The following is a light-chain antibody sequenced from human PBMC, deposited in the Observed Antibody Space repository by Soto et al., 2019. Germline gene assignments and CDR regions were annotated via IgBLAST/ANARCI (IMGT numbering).Light chain of an antibody. CDR3: AAWDDSLRAGV. V-gene: IGLV1-47*01. CDR2: INN. CDR1: SSNVGSSS. Sequence: QSVLTQPPSASGTPGQRVTISCSGSSSNVGSSSVYWFQHLPGTAPKLLIYINNQRPSGVPDRISGSNSGTSASLAISGLRSEDEADYYCAAWDDSLRAGVFGGGTKLTVL. J-gene: IGLJ3*02.